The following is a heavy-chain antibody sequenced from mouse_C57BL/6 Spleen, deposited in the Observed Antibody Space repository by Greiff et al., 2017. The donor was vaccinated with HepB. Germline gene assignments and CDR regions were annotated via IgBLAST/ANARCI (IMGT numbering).Heavy chain of an antibody. V-gene: IGHV5-6*01. J-gene: IGHJ2*01. CDR1: GFTFSSYG. Sequence: EVKLMESGGDLVKPRGSLKLSCAASGFTFSSYGMSWVRQTPDKRLEWVATISSGGSYTYYPDSVKGRFTISRDNAKNTLYLQMSSLKSEDTAMYYCARPRTAQATPVYYFDYWGQGTTLTVSS. CDR3: ARPRTAQATPVYYFDY. D-gene: IGHD3-2*02. CDR2: ISSGGSYT.